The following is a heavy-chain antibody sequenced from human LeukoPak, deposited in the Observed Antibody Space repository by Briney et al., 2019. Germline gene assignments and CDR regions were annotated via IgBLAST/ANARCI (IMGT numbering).Heavy chain of an antibody. CDR2: ISYDGSNK. CDR3: SYVSACYSYYFHY. Sequence: GGSLRLSCAASGFTFSSYAMHWVRQAPGKGLEWVAVISYDGSNKYYADSVKGRFTISRDNSKNTLYLQMNSLRAEDTAVYHCSYVSACYSYYFHYWGQGTLVTVSS. V-gene: IGHV3-30-3*01. J-gene: IGHJ4*02. CDR1: GFTFSSYA. D-gene: IGHD3-10*01.